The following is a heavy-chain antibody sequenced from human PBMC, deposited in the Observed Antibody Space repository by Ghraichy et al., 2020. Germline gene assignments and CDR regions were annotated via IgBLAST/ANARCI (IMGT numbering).Heavy chain of an antibody. V-gene: IGHV3-23*01. J-gene: IGHJ4*02. CDR1: GFTFSSYA. D-gene: IGHD3-9*01. CDR3: AKDRNKNGLTIRYDILTGFDY. CDR2: ISGSGGST. Sequence: GGSLRLSCAASGFTFSSYAMSWVRQAPGKGLEWVSAISGSGGSTYYADSVKGRFTISRDNSKNTLYLQMNSLRAEDTAVYYCAKDRNKNGLTIRYDILTGFDYWGQGTLVTVSS.